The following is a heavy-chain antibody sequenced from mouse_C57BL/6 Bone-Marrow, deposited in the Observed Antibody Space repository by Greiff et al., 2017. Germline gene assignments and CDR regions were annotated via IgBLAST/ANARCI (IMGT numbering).Heavy chain of an antibody. D-gene: IGHD2-1*01. CDR1: GYTFTDYY. CDR3: ALYGNFYAMDY. V-gene: IGHV1-26*01. J-gene: IGHJ4*01. Sequence: EVQLQQSGPELVKPGASVKISCKASGYTFTDYYMNWVKQSHGKSLEWIGDINPNNGGTSYNQKFKGKATLTVDKSSSTAYMELRSQTSEDSAVYYCALYGNFYAMDYWGQGTSVTVSS. CDR2: INPNNGGT.